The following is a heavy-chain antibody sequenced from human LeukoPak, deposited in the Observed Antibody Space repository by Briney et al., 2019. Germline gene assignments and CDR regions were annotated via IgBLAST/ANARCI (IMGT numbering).Heavy chain of an antibody. D-gene: IGHD2-15*01. Sequence: PGGSLRLSCAASGYTFSSYWMSWVRQAPGKGLEWVANIKQDGSEKYYVDSVKGRFTISRDNAKNSLYLQMNSLRAEDTAVYYCARAADCSGGSCYVGYWGQGTLVTVSS. J-gene: IGHJ4*02. CDR2: IKQDGSEK. CDR3: ARAADCSGGSCYVGY. V-gene: IGHV3-7*01. CDR1: GYTFSSYW.